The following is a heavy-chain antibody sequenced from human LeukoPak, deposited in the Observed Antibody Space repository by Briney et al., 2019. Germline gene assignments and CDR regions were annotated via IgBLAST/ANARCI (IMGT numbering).Heavy chain of an antibody. CDR2: IYYSGST. Sequence: SETLSLTCTVSGGSISSSSYYWGWIRQPPGKGLEWIGSIYYSGSTYYNPSLKSRVTISVDTSKNQFSLKLSSVTAADTAVYYCARVSGALLGYSYGYLYYYYMDVWGKGTTVTVSS. V-gene: IGHV4-39*07. D-gene: IGHD5-18*01. J-gene: IGHJ6*03. CDR3: ARVSGALLGYSYGYLYYYYMDV. CDR1: GGSISSSSYY.